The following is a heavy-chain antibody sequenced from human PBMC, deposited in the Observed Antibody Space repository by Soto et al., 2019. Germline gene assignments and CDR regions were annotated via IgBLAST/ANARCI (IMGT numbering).Heavy chain of an antibody. CDR3: AKGGVGSTSNAFDI. CDR2: ISYDGSNK. CDR1: GFTFRSYG. V-gene: IGHV3-30*18. Sequence: PGGSLRLSCAASGFTFRSYGMHWVRQAPGKGLEWVAVISYDGSNKYYADSVKGRFTISSDNSKNTLYLQMNSLRAEDTAVYYCAKGGVGSTSNAFDIWGQETMVTVS. J-gene: IGHJ3*02. D-gene: IGHD1-26*01.